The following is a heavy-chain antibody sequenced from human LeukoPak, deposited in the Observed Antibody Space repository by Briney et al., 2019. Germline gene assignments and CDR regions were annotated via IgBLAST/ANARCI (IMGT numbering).Heavy chain of an antibody. CDR3: GSLGSTTPGIWYNFFNK. CDR2: IKQDETEK. V-gene: IGHV3-7*03. CDR1: GFTFSNFW. Sequence: PGGSLRLSCTASGFTFSNFWMGWVRQAPGKGLEWVANIKQDETEKFYLGSVKGRFTISRDNAKNSLYLQMNSLRVEDTALYYCGSLGSTTPGIWYNFFNKGGKEPLVPVPS. J-gene: IGHJ4*02. D-gene: IGHD2-2*01.